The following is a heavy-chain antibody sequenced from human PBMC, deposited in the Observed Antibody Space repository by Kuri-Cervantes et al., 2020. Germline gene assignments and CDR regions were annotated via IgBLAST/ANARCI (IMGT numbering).Heavy chain of an antibody. J-gene: IGHJ6*02. V-gene: IGHV4-4*07. D-gene: IGHD3-3*01. CDR1: GGSISSYY. CDR2: IYTSGST. CDR3: ARDLTYYDFWSGYYSYYYYGMDV. Sequence: GSLRLSCTVSGGSISSYYWSWIRQPAGKGLEWIGRIYTSGSTNYNPSLKSRVTTSVDTSKNQFSLKLSSVTAADTAVYYCARDLTYYDFWSGYYSYYYYGMDVWGQGTTVTVSS.